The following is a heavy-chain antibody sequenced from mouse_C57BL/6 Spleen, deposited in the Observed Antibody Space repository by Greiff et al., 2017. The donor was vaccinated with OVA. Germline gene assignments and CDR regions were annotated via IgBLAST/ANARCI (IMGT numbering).Heavy chain of an antibody. J-gene: IGHJ3*01. V-gene: IGHV1-64*01. CDR1: GYTFTSYW. Sequence: QVQLQQPGAELVKPGASVKLSCKASGYTFTSYWMHWVKQRPGQGLEWIGMIHPNSGSTNYNEKFKSKATLTVDKSSSTAYMQLSSLTSEDSAVYYCAREQLRRAWFAYWGQGTLVTVSA. CDR2: IHPNSGST. CDR3: AREQLRRAWFAY. D-gene: IGHD3-2*02.